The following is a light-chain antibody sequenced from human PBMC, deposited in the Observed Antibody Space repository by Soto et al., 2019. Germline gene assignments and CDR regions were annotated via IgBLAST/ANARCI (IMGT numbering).Light chain of an antibody. CDR2: EVS. V-gene: IGLV2-8*01. CDR1: SSDVGGYGY. Sequence: QSALTQPPSASGSPGQSVTISCTGTSSDVGGYGYVSWYQQHPGKAPKLMMFEVSKRPSGVPDRFSGSKFGNTASLTVSGLQDEDEADYYCASYGGNDNLLFGGGTKVTVL. J-gene: IGLJ2*01. CDR3: ASYGGNDNLL.